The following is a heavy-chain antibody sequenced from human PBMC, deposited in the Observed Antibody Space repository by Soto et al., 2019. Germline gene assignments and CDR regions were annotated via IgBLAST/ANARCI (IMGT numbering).Heavy chain of an antibody. CDR1: GGSINSYW. Sequence: ASETLSLTCSVSGGSINSYWWSWIRQPAGKGLEWIGRVYSSGTTDYNPSLNSRATLSVETSKNQCSLKLSSVTAADTAVYYWARDIGSYAYGEGYWGQG. V-gene: IGHV4-4*07. J-gene: IGHJ4*02. D-gene: IGHD3-10*01. CDR3: ARDIGSYAYGEGY. CDR2: VYSSGTT.